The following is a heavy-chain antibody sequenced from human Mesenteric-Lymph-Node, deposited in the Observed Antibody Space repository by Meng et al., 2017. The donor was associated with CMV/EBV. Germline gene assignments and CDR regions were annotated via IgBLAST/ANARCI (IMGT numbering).Heavy chain of an antibody. CDR3: ARDISSGWLSPYYYYGMDV. Sequence: GESLKISCTASGFTFSDYYMSWIRQAPGKGLEWVSYISSSGSTIYYADSVKGRFTISRDNAKNSLYLQMNSLRAEDTAVYYCARDISSGWLSPYYYYGMDVWGQGTTVTVSS. D-gene: IGHD6-19*01. J-gene: IGHJ6*02. CDR2: ISSSGSTI. CDR1: GFTFSDYY. V-gene: IGHV3-11*04.